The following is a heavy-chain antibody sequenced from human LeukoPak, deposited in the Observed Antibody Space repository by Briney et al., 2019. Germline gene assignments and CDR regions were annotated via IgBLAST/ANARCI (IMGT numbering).Heavy chain of an antibody. D-gene: IGHD3-22*01. CDR1: GFTFSSYA. CDR2: ISGSGGST. J-gene: IGHJ5*02. V-gene: IGHV3-23*01. Sequence: GGSLRLSCAASGFTFSSYAMSWVRQAPGKGLEWVSAISGSGGSTYYADSVKGRFTISRGNSKNTLYLQMNSLRAEDTAVYYCAKEPNYYDSSGYYGNWFDPWGQGTLVTVSS. CDR3: AKEPNYYDSSGYYGNWFDP.